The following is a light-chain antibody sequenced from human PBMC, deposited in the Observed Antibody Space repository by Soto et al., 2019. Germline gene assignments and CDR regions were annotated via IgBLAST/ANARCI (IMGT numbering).Light chain of an antibody. CDR2: AAS. V-gene: IGKV1-39*01. J-gene: IGKJ3*01. Sequence: DIQMTQSPSSLSASVEDRVTITCRASQTIRTYLNWYQQKPGKAPKLLIYAASTLQSGVPSRFSGSGSGTDFTLTISCLQSEDFATYYCQQYYSYPGTFGPGTKVDIK. CDR1: QTIRTY. CDR3: QQYYSYPGT.